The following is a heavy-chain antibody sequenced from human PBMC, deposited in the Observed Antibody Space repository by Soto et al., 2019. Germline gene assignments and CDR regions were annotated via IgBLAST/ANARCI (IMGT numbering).Heavy chain of an antibody. J-gene: IGHJ4*02. D-gene: IGHD3-3*01. CDR1: GFTFTSSA. CDR3: AAGAKFTIFGVVRHFDY. V-gene: IGHV1-58*01. CDR2: IVVGSGNT. Sequence: ASVKVSCKASGFTFTSSAVQWVRQARGQRLEWIGWIVVGSGNTNYAQKFQERVTITRDMSTSTAYMELSGLRSEDTAVYYRAAGAKFTIFGVVRHFDYWGQGTLVTVSS.